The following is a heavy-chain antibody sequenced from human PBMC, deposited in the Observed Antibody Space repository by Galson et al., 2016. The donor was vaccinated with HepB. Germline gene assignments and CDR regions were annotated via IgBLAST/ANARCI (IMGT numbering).Heavy chain of an antibody. CDR2: ISYDGSHK. J-gene: IGHJ4*02. CDR1: GFTFSSYG. V-gene: IGHV3-30*18. D-gene: IGHD6-19*01. CDR3: GKRIPVAGSWGGGLDY. Sequence: SLRLSCAASGFTFSSYGMHWVRQAPGKGLEWVAAISYDGSHKYYADSVKGRFTISRDNSKNTVYLQANSLRAEETAVYYCGKRIPVAGSWGGGLDYWGQGTLVTVSS.